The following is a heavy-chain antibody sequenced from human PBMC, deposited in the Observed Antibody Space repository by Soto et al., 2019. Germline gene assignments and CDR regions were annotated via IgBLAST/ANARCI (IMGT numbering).Heavy chain of an antibody. CDR1: GFSLSTRGMC. CDR3: AQVGAYGSGPLYGMDV. Sequence: SGPTLVNPTQTLTLTCTFSGFSLSTRGMCVSWIRQPPGKALEWLALIYWDDDKRYSPSLKSRLTITKDTSKNQVVLTMTNMDPVDTATYYCAQVGAYGSGPLYGMDVWGQGTTVTVSS. D-gene: IGHD3-10*01. V-gene: IGHV2-5*08. CDR2: IYWDDDK. J-gene: IGHJ6*02.